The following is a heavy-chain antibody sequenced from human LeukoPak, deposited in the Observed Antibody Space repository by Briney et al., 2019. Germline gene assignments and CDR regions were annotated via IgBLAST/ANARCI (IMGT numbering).Heavy chain of an antibody. Sequence: PGRSLRLSCAASGFTFDDYAMHWVRQAPGKGLEWVSGISWNSGSIGYADSVKGRFTISRDNAKNSLYLQMNSLRAEDTALYYCAKDHTRSHYCSGGSCYALDYWGQGTLVTVSS. J-gene: IGHJ4*02. CDR3: AKDHTRSHYCSGGSCYALDY. V-gene: IGHV3-9*01. CDR1: GFTFDDYA. D-gene: IGHD2-15*01. CDR2: ISWNSGSI.